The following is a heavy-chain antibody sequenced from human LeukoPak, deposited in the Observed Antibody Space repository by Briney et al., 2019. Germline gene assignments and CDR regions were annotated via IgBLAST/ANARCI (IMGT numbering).Heavy chain of an antibody. D-gene: IGHD6-13*01. CDR1: GGSFSGYY. J-gene: IGHJ4*02. Sequence: SETLSLTCAVYGGSFSGYYWSWIRQPPGKGLEWTGEINHSGSTNYNPSLKSRVTISVDTSKNQFSLKLSSVTAADTAVYYCARRIAAAGGSQFDYWGQGTLVTVSS. CDR2: INHSGST. V-gene: IGHV4-34*01. CDR3: ARRIAAAGGSQFDY.